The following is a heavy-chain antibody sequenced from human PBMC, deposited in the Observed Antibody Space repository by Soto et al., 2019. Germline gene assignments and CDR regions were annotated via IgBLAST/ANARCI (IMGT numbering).Heavy chain of an antibody. D-gene: IGHD3-22*01. CDR3: ARDVQFYYDPARWFDY. Sequence: ASVKVSCKASGYTVTGYYLHWVRQAPGQGLEWMGLLNPNSGGTNYAQKFQGRVTMTRDTSISTAYMELRSLGSHDTAVYYCARDVQFYYDPARWFDYWGQGTLVTVSS. CDR1: GYTVTGYY. J-gene: IGHJ4*02. CDR2: LNPNSGGT. V-gene: IGHV1-2*02.